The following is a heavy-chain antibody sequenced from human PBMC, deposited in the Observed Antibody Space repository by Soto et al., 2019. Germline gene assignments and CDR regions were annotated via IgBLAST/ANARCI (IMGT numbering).Heavy chain of an antibody. Sequence: QVQLQESGPGLVKPSGTLSLTCAVSGGSISSSNWWSWVRQPPGKGLEWIGEIYHSGSTNYNPSRQIRVTISLDKSKNQCSLKLSSVTAADTAVYYCARGDCGSSWNWFAPWGQGTLVTVSS. D-gene: IGHD6-13*01. V-gene: IGHV4-4*02. CDR1: GGSISSSNW. CDR3: ARGDCGSSWNWFAP. J-gene: IGHJ5*02. CDR2: IYHSGST.